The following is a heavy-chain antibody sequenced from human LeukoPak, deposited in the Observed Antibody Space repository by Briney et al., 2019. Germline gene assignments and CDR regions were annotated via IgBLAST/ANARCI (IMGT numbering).Heavy chain of an antibody. Sequence: PGGSLRLSCAASGFTFSGYWMHWVRQAPGKGLVWVSRINGDGSSTKYADSVKGRFTISRDNAKNTLYLQMNSLRAEDMAVYYCAQGGSPGAFDYWGQGTLVTVSS. V-gene: IGHV3-74*01. J-gene: IGHJ4*02. CDR3: AQGGSPGAFDY. CDR2: INGDGSST. CDR1: GFTFSGYW. D-gene: IGHD1-26*01.